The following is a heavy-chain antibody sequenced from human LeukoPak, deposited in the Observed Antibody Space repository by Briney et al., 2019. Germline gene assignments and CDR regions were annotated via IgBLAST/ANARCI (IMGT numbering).Heavy chain of an antibody. CDR3: AILPATDAYYYDNRGYYRPGVH. CDR1: GGPVSSYY. J-gene: IGHJ4*02. Sequence: SETLSLTCTVSGGPVSSYYWSWIRQPPGKGLEWIGYIYYSGSTNYNPSLKSRVTISVDTSKNQFSLKLSSATAADTAVYFCAILPATDAYYYDNRGYYRPGVHWGQGTLVTVSS. D-gene: IGHD3-22*01. V-gene: IGHV4-59*02. CDR2: IYYSGST.